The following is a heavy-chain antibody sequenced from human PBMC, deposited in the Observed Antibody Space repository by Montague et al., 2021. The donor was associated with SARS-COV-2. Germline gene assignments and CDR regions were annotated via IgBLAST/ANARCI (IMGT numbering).Heavy chain of an antibody. D-gene: IGHD3-10*01. CDR3: ARLWDFYGSGSYKNGWFDP. J-gene: IGHJ5*02. V-gene: IGHV4-39*02. Sequence: SETLSLTCTVSAGSISTNSYYWAWIRQPPGKGLEWIGSISYSGSTYFNPSLESRHTMSVDTSKNHFSLKLSSVTAADTAVYYCARLWDFYGSGSYKNGWFDPWGQGTRVTVSS. CDR1: AGSISTNSYY. CDR2: ISYSGST.